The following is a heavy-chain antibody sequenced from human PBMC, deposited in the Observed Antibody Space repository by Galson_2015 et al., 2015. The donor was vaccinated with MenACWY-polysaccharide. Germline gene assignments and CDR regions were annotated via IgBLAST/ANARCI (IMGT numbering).Heavy chain of an antibody. CDR1: GFTFSNVW. Sequence: SLRLSCAASGFTFSNVWMSWVRQAPGKGLEWVGHIKRRSEGGTTDYAAPVKDRFIVSRDDSKSTLYLQMDNLKTEDTGVYYCTTDRCSSTSYGSVYYYGMDVWGQGTTVTVSS. CDR3: TTDRCSSTSYGSVYYYGMDV. CDR2: IKRRSEGGTT. V-gene: IGHV3-15*01. D-gene: IGHD2-2*01. J-gene: IGHJ6*02.